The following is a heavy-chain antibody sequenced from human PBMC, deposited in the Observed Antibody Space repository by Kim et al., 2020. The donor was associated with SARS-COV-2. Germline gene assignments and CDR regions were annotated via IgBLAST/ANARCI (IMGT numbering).Heavy chain of an antibody. CDR1: SGSISSDAHN. Sequence: SETLSLTCAVSSGSISSDAHNWAWIRQPPGKGLEWIGSIHYSGTTSYNPSLERRVTTSIDTSKNQFSLKLTCVTAADTAVYYCVGLAVVGWATSEYWGQGSLVTVSS. V-gene: IGHV4-39*01. D-gene: IGHD5-12*01. CDR2: IHYSGTT. J-gene: IGHJ1*01. CDR3: VGLAVVGWATSEY.